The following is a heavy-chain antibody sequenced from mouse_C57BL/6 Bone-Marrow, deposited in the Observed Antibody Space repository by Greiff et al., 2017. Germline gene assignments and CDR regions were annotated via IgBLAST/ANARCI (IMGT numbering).Heavy chain of an antibody. J-gene: IGHJ4*01. Sequence: LVESGGGLVQPGGSLSLSCAASGFTFTDYYMSWVRQPPGKALEWLGFIRNKANGYTTEYGASVQGRFTISRDNSQSILYLQMNALRAEDSATYYCARGYYDIRRGFYYAMDYWGQGTSVTVSS. V-gene: IGHV7-3*01. D-gene: IGHD2-4*01. CDR2: IRNKANGYTT. CDR1: GFTFTDYY. CDR3: ARGYYDIRRGFYYAMDY.